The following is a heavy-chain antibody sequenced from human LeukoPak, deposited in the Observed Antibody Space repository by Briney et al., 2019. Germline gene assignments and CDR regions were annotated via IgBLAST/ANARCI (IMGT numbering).Heavy chain of an antibody. CDR2: INHSGST. CDR1: GGSFNGYY. CDR3: ARGIAAAGRPLSYYYYFTAV. J-gene: IGHJ6*03. D-gene: IGHD6-13*01. V-gene: IGHV4-34*01. Sequence: ETLSLNCAVYGGSFNGYYWSSIPQPPGQRLEWIREINHSGSTNYNPSLKSRVTISVDTSKNHLSLKLSSVTAADTPVYYCARGIAAAGRPLSYYYYFTAVSGKATTVTVSS.